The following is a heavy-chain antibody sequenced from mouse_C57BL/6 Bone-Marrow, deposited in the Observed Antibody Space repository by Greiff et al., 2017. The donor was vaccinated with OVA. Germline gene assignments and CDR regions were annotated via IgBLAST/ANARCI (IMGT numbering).Heavy chain of an antibody. CDR2: IYPRSGNT. Sequence: QVQLQQSGAELARPGASVKLSCKASGYTFTSYGISWVKQRTGQGLEWIGEIYPRSGNTYYNEKFKGKATLTADKSSSTAYMELRSLTSEDSAVYFCARGKGDYDWEFAYWGQGTLVTVSA. D-gene: IGHD2-4*01. CDR1: GYTFTSYG. CDR3: ARGKGDYDWEFAY. V-gene: IGHV1-81*01. J-gene: IGHJ3*01.